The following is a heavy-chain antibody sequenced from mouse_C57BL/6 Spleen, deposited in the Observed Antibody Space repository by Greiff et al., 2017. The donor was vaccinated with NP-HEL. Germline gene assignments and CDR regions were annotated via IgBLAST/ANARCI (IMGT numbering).Heavy chain of an antibody. CDR2: ISYDGSN. CDR1: GYSITSGYY. Sequence: DVKLVESGPGLVKPSQSLSLTCSVTGYSITSGYYWNWIRQFPGNKLEWMGYISYDGSNNYNPSLKNRISITRDTSKNQFFLKLNSVTTEDTATYYCAREWLLQYFDVWGTGTTVTVSS. V-gene: IGHV3-6*01. D-gene: IGHD2-3*01. CDR3: AREWLLQYFDV. J-gene: IGHJ1*03.